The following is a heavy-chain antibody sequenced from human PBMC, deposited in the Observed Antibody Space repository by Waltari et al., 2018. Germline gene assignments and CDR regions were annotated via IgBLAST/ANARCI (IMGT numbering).Heavy chain of an antibody. Sequence: QLQLQESGPGLVKPSETLSLTCTVSGGSISSSSYYWGWIRQPPGKGLEWIGSIYYSGSTYYNPSLKSRVTISGDTSKNQFSLKLSSVTAADTAVYYGARGPWGLFDYWGQGTLVTVSS. CDR2: IYYSGST. D-gene: IGHD3-16*01. CDR1: GGSISSSSYY. J-gene: IGHJ4*02. V-gene: IGHV4-39*07. CDR3: ARGPWGLFDY.